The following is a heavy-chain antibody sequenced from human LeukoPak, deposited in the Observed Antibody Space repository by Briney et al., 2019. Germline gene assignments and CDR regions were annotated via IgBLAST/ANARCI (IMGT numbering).Heavy chain of an antibody. CDR3: ARLNEGSSSAFDI. Sequence: RGESLKISCKATRXAFTNYWIGWVRQMPGKDLEWVGIIYPGDSDTRYSPSFQGQVTISADKSITTAYLQWSNLKSSDTAIYYCARLNEGSSSAFDIWGHGTMVTVSS. D-gene: IGHD6-6*01. CDR1: RXAFTNYW. V-gene: IGHV5-51*01. J-gene: IGHJ3*02. CDR2: IYPGDSDT.